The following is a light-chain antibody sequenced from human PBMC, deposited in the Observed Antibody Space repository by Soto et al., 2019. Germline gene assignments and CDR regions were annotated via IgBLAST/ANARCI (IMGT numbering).Light chain of an antibody. V-gene: IGLV2-11*01. Sequence: QSALTQPRSVSGSPGQSVTISCTGTSSDVGGYNYVSWYQQNPGKAPKLMIYDVNKRPSGVPNRFSASKSDNTASLTISGLQADDEADHYCCSYAGNYTYVFGTGTKVTVL. CDR1: SSDVGGYNY. J-gene: IGLJ1*01. CDR2: DVN. CDR3: CSYAGNYTYV.